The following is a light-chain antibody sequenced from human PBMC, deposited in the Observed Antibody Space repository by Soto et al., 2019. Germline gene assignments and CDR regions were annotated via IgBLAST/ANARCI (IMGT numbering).Light chain of an antibody. CDR1: QSVSRSY. Sequence: DIVLTQSPGTLSLSPGDTATLSCRASQSVSRSYLAWYQQKPGQAPRLLIYGASIRATGIPDRFSGSGSGTDFTLTISRLEPEDFAVYYCQQYGSSPLTFGGGTNVELK. V-gene: IGKV3-20*01. CDR2: GAS. J-gene: IGKJ4*01. CDR3: QQYGSSPLT.